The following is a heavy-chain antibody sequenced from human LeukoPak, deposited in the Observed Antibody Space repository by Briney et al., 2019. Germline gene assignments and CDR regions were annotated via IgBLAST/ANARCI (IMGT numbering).Heavy chain of an antibody. CDR3: ARETRITIFGVVRPNAFDI. CDR2: TYHSGST. J-gene: IGHJ3*02. Sequence: SETLSLTCTVSGYSINSGYHWGWIRLPPGKGLEWIGTTYHSGSTYYNPSLNSRVTISVDTSKNQFSLKLSSVTAADTAVYYCARETRITIFGVVRPNAFDIWGQGTMVTVSS. D-gene: IGHD3-3*01. CDR1: GYSINSGYH. V-gene: IGHV4-38-2*02.